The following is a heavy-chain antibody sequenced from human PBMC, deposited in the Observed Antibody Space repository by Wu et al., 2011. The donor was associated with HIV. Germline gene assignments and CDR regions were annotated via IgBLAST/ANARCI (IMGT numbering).Heavy chain of an antibody. CDR3: ARAYDLWSGSGYYYYMDV. D-gene: IGHD3-3*01. J-gene: IGHJ6*03. CDR1: GGTFSTYA. Sequence: KPGSSVKVSCKASGGTFSTYAFSWVRQAPGQGPEWMGRVIPILGTTNYAQKFQGRVTITADESTSTTYLELSSLRSEDTAVYYCARAYDLWSGSGYYYYMDVWGKGTTVSVSS. CDR2: VIPILGTT. V-gene: IGHV1-69*11.